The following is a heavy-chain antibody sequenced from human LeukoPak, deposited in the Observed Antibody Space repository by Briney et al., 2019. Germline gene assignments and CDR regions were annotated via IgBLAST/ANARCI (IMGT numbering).Heavy chain of an antibody. CDR1: GFTFSSYS. Sequence: GGSLRLSCAASGFTFSSYSMNWVRQAPGKGLEWVSYISSSSSIVHYADSVKGRFTISRDNAQNSLYLQMNSLRAEDTSVYYCARGKRYSSSWYGWFDPGGQGTLVTVSS. CDR2: ISSSSSIV. D-gene: IGHD6-13*01. V-gene: IGHV3-48*04. CDR3: ARGKRYSSSWYGWFDP. J-gene: IGHJ5*02.